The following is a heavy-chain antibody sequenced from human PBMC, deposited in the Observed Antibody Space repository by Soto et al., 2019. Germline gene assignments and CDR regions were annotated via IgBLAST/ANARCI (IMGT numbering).Heavy chain of an antibody. V-gene: IGHV4-39*01. J-gene: IGHJ4*02. CDR1: SGSVSNSNYY. CDR2: DYYRGRS. CDR3: VSQRTSVLTQAYFDY. Sequence: SETLSLTCTVSSGSVSNSNYYWGWIRQSPGKGLEWIGSDYYRGRSYSKSSVKSRVTISVDTSKNQFSLNLNSVTASDTAVYYCVSQRTSVLTQAYFDYWGPGALVTVSS. D-gene: IGHD2-8*01.